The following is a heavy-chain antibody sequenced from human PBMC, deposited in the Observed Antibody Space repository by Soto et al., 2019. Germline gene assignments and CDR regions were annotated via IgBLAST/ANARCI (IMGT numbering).Heavy chain of an antibody. Sequence: GESLKISCKGSGYTFSSYWISWVRQMPGKGLEWMGRIDPRDSETSYSPSFQGQVTFSTDTSISTAYLHWSSLKASDSGIYYCARSLPAYWKGWLDPWGQGTLVTVSS. V-gene: IGHV5-10-1*01. D-gene: IGHD3-16*01. J-gene: IGHJ5*02. CDR1: GYTFSSYW. CDR3: ARSLPAYWKGWLDP. CDR2: IDPRDSET.